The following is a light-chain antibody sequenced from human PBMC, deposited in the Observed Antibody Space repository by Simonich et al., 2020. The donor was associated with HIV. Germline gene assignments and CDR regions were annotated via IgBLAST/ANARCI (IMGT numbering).Light chain of an antibody. V-gene: IGLV1-40*01. Sequence: QSVLTQPPSVSGAPGQRVTISCTGSSSKIGAGYDVHWYQQLPGTAPKLLLYGNSNRPSGVPERFSGSKSGTSASLAITGLQAEDEADYYCQSYDSSLSGVFGGGTQLTVL. J-gene: IGLJ7*01. CDR2: GNS. CDR1: SSKIGAGYD. CDR3: QSYDSSLSGV.